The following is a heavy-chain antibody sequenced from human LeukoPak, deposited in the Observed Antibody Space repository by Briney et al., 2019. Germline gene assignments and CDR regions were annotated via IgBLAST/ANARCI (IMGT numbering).Heavy chain of an antibody. CDR3: AKNGDRGAYCTGGTCYPYFYYYMDV. D-gene: IGHD2-15*01. CDR2: ISSTGGTT. V-gene: IGHV3-23*01. CDR1: GITFSSYG. Sequence: GGSLRLSCAASGITFSSYGMSWVRQAPGKGLEWVSSISSTGGTTYYADSVKGRFTISRDNSKNTLYLQMNSLRAEDTAIYYCAKNGDRGAYCTGGTCYPYFYYYMDVWGIGTTVTI. J-gene: IGHJ6*03.